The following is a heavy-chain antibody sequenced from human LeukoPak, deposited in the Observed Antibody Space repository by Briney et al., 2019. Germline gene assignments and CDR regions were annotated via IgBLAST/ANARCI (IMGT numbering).Heavy chain of an antibody. J-gene: IGHJ6*03. V-gene: IGHV3-74*01. CDR1: GFGFSSYW. CDR3: GRYGLGYYYMDV. D-gene: IGHD6-19*01. Sequence: GGSLRLSCAASGFGFSSYWMHWVRQAPGKGLVWVSRINSDGSTTNYADSVKGRFTISRDNAKNTLYLQMNSLRVEDTAVYYCGRYGLGYYYMDVWGKGTTVTVSS. CDR2: INSDGSTT.